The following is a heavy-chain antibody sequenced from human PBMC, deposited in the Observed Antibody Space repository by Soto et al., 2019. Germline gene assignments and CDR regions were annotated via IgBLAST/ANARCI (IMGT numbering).Heavy chain of an antibody. J-gene: IGHJ3*02. V-gene: IGHV1-58*01. CDR3: ALDWSYGEAFDI. D-gene: IGHD1-26*01. Sequence: QMQLVQSGPEVKKPGTSVKVSCKASGFTFTSSAVQWVRQARGQRLEWIGWIVLASGNTNYAQKFQERVTITRDMSTSTAYMELSSLRSDDTAVYYCALDWSYGEAFDIWGQGTMVTVSS. CDR1: GFTFTSSA. CDR2: IVLASGNT.